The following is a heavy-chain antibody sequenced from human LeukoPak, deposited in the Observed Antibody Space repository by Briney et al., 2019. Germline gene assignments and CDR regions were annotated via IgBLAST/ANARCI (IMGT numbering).Heavy chain of an antibody. J-gene: IGHJ6*02. CDR2: ISHTSEYT. V-gene: IGHV3-23*01. Sequence: GGSLRLSCAASGFTFSSYTMSWVRQAPGKGLEWVSAISHTSEYTYHADSVKGRFTISRDNSKNTLYLQMNSLRAEDTAVYYCAKDSGSGWYQYGMDVWGQGTTVTVSS. CDR1: GFTFSSYT. CDR3: AKDSGSGWYQYGMDV. D-gene: IGHD6-19*01.